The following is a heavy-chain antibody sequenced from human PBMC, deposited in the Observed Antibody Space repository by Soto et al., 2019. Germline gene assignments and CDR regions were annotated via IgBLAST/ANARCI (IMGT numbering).Heavy chain of an antibody. CDR1: GYTFSSYD. V-gene: IGHV1-8*01. D-gene: IGHD2-15*01. CDR2: MNPNSGNT. CDR3: ARAIGYCSGGSCSTVGWFDP. J-gene: IGHJ5*02. Sequence: RVSVKVSCKASGYTFSSYDINWVRQATGQGLEWMGWMNPNSGNTGYAQKFQGRVTMTRNTSISTAYMELSSLRSEDTAVYYCARAIGYCSGGSCSTVGWFDPWGQGTLVTVSS.